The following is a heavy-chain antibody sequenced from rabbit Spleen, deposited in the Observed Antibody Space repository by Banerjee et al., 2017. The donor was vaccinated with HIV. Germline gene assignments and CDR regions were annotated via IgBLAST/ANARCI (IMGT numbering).Heavy chain of an antibody. Sequence: QEQLVESGGGLVQPGTSLTLTCTASGVSFSSSSYMCWVRQAPGKGLEWIACIDTGSSGFTYFATWAKGRFTCSKTSSTTVTLQMTRLTAADTATYFCARDTSSSFSSYGMDLWGPGTLVTFS. V-gene: IGHV1S45*01. CDR2: IDTGSSGFT. J-gene: IGHJ6*01. CDR1: GVSFSSSSY. D-gene: IGHD1-1*01. CDR3: ARDTSSSFSSYGMDL.